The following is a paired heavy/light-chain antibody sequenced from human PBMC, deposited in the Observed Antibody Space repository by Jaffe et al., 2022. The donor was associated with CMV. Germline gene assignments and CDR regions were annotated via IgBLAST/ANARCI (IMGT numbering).Light chain of an antibody. CDR1: QNVDKH. CDR2: GAS. V-gene: IGKV3-15*01. CDR3: QQYDEWPRT. Sequence: EIVMTQSPATLPVSPGERATLSCRASQNVDKHLAWHQQKLGQAPRLLIYGASIRATGVPARFSGSGSGTEFTLTISSLQSEDFAVYFCQQYDEWPRTFGQGTKVEIK. J-gene: IGKJ1*01.
Heavy chain of an antibody. CDR1: GYSFPNYW. V-gene: IGHV5-51*01. Sequence: EVQLVQSGAEVKKPGESLKISCKSSGYSFPNYWIGWVRQMPGKGLEWMGIIYPDDSDTRYSPSFQGQVTISVDKSITTAYLQWSSLKASDTAIYYCASPVYTESGFDHWGQGTLVTVSS. CDR3: ASPVYTESGFDH. D-gene: IGHD1-20*01. CDR2: IYPDDSDT. J-gene: IGHJ4*02.